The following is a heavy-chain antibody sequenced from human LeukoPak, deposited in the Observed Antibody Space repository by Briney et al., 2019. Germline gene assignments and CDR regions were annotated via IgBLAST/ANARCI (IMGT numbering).Heavy chain of an antibody. Sequence: GGSLRLSCAASGFTFSGYAMSWVRQAAGKGLEWVSALSGSGGSTYYADSVKGRFTISRDNVKNSLYLQMNSLRAEDTAVYYCARVTSGITGGTYYYYYMDVWGKGTTVTVSS. J-gene: IGHJ6*03. CDR2: LSGSGGST. V-gene: IGHV3-23*01. CDR3: ARVTSGITGGTYYYYYMDV. CDR1: GFTFSGYA. D-gene: IGHD6-13*01.